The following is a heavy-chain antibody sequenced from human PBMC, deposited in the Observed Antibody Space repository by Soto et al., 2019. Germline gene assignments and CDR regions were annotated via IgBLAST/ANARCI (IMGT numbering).Heavy chain of an antibody. CDR2: INHSGST. V-gene: IGHV4-34*01. J-gene: IGHJ6*02. D-gene: IGHD3-16*02. CDR3: ARGYDYVWGSYPHYYYGMDV. Sequence: SETLSLTCAVYGGSFSGYYWSWIRQPPGKGLEWIGEINHSGSTNYNPSLKSRVTIPVDTSKNQFSLKLSSVTAADTAVYYCARGYDYVWGSYPHYYYGMDVWGQGTTVTVSS. CDR1: GGSFSGYY.